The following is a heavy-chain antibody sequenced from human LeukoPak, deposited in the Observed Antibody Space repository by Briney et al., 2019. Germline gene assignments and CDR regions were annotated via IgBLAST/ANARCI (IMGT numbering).Heavy chain of an antibody. CDR1: GFTFSSYG. CDR3: AKDLSVVVPAAPDY. J-gene: IGHJ4*02. CDR2: ISYDGSNK. Sequence: TGGSLRLSCAASGFTFSSYGMHWVRQAPGKGLEWVAVISYDGSNKYYADSVKGRFTISRDNSKNTLYLQMNSLRAEDTAVYYCAKDLSVVVPAAPDYWGQGTLVTVSS. V-gene: IGHV3-30*18. D-gene: IGHD2-2*01.